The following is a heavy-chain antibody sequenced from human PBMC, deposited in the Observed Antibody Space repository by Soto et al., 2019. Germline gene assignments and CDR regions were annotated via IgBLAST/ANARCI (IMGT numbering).Heavy chain of an antibody. CDR2: IWYDGSNK. Sequence: PGGSLRLSCAASGFTFSSYGMHWVRQAPGKGLEWVAVIWYDGSNKYYAESVKGRFTISRDNSKNTLYLQMNSLRAEDTAVYYCASVDGSVYSSSSAPFGYYYYGMDVWGQGTTVTVSS. CDR3: ASVDGSVYSSSSAPFGYYYYGMDV. V-gene: IGHV3-33*01. J-gene: IGHJ6*02. CDR1: GFTFSSYG. D-gene: IGHD6-6*01.